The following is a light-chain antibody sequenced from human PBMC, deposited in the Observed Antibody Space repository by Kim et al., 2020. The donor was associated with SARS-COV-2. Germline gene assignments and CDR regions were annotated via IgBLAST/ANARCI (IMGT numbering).Light chain of an antibody. CDR3: QKYNSAPQT. CDR1: QGISNY. J-gene: IGKJ4*01. Sequence: ASVEDRINITRRASQGISNYLAWYQRKPGKVPRLLIYAASTLQSGVPSRFSGSGSGTDFTLNISSLQPEDVATYYCQKYNSAPQTFGGGTKVDIK. V-gene: IGKV1-27*01. CDR2: AAS.